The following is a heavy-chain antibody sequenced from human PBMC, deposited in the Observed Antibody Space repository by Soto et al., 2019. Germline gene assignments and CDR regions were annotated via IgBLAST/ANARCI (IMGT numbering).Heavy chain of an antibody. CDR3: AKDKSTGEYSYYRYMDV. CDR1: GFNFENYA. V-gene: IGHV3-9*01. Sequence: EVLLVESGGGLVQPDRPLRLSYAASGFNFENYAMHWVRQAPGKGLEWVSGISWNSGQLDYAGSVRGRFTISRDNGKNSLYLEMNSLRPDDTALYFCAKDKSTGEYSYYRYMDVWGRGTTVIVSS. D-gene: IGHD4-17*01. J-gene: IGHJ6*03. CDR2: ISWNSGQL.